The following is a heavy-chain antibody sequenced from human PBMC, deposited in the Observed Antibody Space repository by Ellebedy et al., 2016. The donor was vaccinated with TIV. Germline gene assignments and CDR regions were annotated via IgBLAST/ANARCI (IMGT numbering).Heavy chain of an antibody. CDR3: AKDSGKYGWNSEY. V-gene: IGHV3-23*01. D-gene: IGHD3-10*01. CDR1: GFTFDNFA. J-gene: IGHJ4*02. CDR2: ITCSGDRT. Sequence: GESLKISCATSGFTFDNFAMRWFRQAPGKGLDWVSAITCSGDRTFYADSVKGRFTVSRDTSKNTLYLQMNSLRAEDTAIYYCAKDSGKYGWNSEYWGQGTQVTVSS.